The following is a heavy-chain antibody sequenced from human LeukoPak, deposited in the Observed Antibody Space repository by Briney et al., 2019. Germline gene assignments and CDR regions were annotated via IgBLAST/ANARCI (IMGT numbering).Heavy chain of an antibody. J-gene: IGHJ4*02. D-gene: IGHD5-12*01. CDR2: IYSGGST. Sequence: GGSLRLSCAASGFTISSNYMNWVRQAPGEGLEWVSVIYSGGSTYYADSVKGRFTISRDISKNTLYLQMNTLRVEDTAMYYCARNLGYGDSGCWGQGTLVTVSS. CDR3: ARNLGYGDSGC. CDR1: GFTISSNY. V-gene: IGHV3-66*01.